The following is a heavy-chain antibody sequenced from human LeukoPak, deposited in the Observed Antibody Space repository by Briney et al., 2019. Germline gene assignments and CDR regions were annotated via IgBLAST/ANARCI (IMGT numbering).Heavy chain of an antibody. V-gene: IGHV3-23*01. Sequence: PGGSLRLSCAASGFTFSSYAMSWVRPAPGKGLEWVSAISGSGGSTYYADSVKGRFTISRDNSKNTLYLQMNSLRAEDTAVYYCAKDERTSLWFGELVSYFDYWGQGTLVTVSS. CDR3: AKDERTSLWFGELVSYFDY. CDR2: ISGSGGST. CDR1: GFTFSSYA. J-gene: IGHJ4*02. D-gene: IGHD3-10*01.